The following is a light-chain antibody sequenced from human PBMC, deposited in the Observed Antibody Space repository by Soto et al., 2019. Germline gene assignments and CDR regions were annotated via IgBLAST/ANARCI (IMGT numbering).Light chain of an antibody. CDR3: QQYSSWPLT. V-gene: IGKV3-15*01. CDR2: GVS. J-gene: IGKJ4*01. Sequence: EIVMTQSPATLSVSPGERATLSCRASQSVTNNYLAWYQQKPGQAPMLLIYGVSTRATVIPARFSGSGSGTEFTLTISSLQSEHFAVYYCQQYSSWPLTFGGGTKVEIQ. CDR1: QSVTNN.